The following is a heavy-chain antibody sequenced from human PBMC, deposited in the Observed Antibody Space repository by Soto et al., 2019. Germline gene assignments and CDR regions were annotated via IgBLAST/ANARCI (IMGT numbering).Heavy chain of an antibody. CDR1: GFTFSSYS. J-gene: IGHJ4*02. CDR2: ISSSSSTI. V-gene: IGHV3-48*02. CDR3: ARADMITFGGVIGDGNY. Sequence: EVQLVESGGVVVQPGGSLRLSCAASGFTFSSYSMNWVRQAPGKGLEWVSYISSSSSTIYYADSVKGRFTISRDNAKNSLYLQMNSLRDEDTAVYYCARADMITFGGVIGDGNYWGQGTLVTVSS. D-gene: IGHD3-16*02.